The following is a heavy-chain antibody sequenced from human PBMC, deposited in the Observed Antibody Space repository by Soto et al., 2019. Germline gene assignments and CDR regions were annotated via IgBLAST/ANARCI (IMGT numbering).Heavy chain of an antibody. CDR1: GFTFSGSA. CDR3: TRHGCGSGSYYNYYYGMDV. CDR2: IRSKANSYAT. V-gene: IGHV3-73*01. D-gene: IGHD3-10*01. J-gene: IGHJ6*02. Sequence: GGSLRLSCAASGFTFSGSAMHWVRLASGKGLEWVGRIRSKANSYATEYAASVKGRFTISRDESKNTAYLQMNSLKTEDTAVYYCTRHGCGSGSYYNYYYGMDVWGQGTTVTVSS.